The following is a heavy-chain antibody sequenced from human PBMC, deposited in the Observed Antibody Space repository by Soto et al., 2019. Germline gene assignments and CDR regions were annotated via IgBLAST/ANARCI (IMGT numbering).Heavy chain of an antibody. CDR2: IYPGDSDT. J-gene: IGHJ6*02. CDR1: GYSFTSYW. D-gene: IGHD3-22*01. CDR3: ARHGPSYYYDSSGSLIYYYYYGMDV. Sequence: GESLKISCKGSGYSFTSYWIGWVRQMHGKGLEWMGIIYPGDSDTRYSPSFQGQVTISADKSISTAYLQWSSLKASDTAMYYCARHGPSYYYDSSGSLIYYYYYGMDVWGQGTTVTVSS. V-gene: IGHV5-51*01.